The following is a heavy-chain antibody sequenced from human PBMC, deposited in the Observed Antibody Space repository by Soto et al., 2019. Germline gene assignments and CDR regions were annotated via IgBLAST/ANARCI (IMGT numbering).Heavy chain of an antibody. V-gene: IGHV1-69*12. J-gene: IGHJ4*02. Sequence: QVQLVQSGAEVKKPGSSVKVSCKASGGTFSSYTINWVRQAPGPGLEWMGGIIPMFGTTDYAEKFQGRVTITVDESTSTAYMELTGLRSEDTAFYYCARDGAGMGATSDYWGQGTLVTVSS. CDR1: GGTFSSYT. CDR2: IIPMFGTT. D-gene: IGHD1-26*01. CDR3: ARDGAGMGATSDY.